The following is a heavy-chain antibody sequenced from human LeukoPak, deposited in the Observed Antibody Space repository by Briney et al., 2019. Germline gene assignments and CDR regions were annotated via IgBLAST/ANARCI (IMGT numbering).Heavy chain of an antibody. CDR1: GFSFNGYA. CDR2: TGGSDDNT. V-gene: IGHV3-23*01. Sequence: GGSLRLSCEGSGFSFNGYAMSWVRQAPGKGLEWVAVTGGSDDNTHYADSVKGRFSISRDTSENRLFLQMNSLRPDDSALYYCTKDHMTGFSSGWYLAYWGQGTLVTVSS. D-gene: IGHD6-19*01. J-gene: IGHJ4*02. CDR3: TKDHMTGFSSGWYLAY.